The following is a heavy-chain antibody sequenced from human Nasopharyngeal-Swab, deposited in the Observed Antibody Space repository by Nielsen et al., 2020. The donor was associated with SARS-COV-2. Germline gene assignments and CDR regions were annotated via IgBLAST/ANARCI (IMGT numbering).Heavy chain of an antibody. D-gene: IGHD2-15*01. J-gene: IGHJ3*01. CDR2: IYQRGST. CDR3: AREISGGSSHDAFDV. V-gene: IGHV4-30-2*01. Sequence: WIRQPPGRGLEWIGYIYQRGSTDYNPSLKSRVTISIDRSKNQFSLKLISVTAADTAVYYCAREISGGSSHDAFDVWGQGTMVTVSS.